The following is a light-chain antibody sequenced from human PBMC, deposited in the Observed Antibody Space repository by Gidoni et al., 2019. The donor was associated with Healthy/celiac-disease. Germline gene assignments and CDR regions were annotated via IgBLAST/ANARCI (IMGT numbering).Light chain of an antibody. CDR2: GAS. V-gene: IGKV3-20*01. CDR3: QQYGSSPRFT. CDR1: QSVSSSH. J-gene: IGKJ3*01. Sequence: IVLTQSPGPLSLSPGERTTLSCRASQSVSSSHLAWYQQKPGQAPRLLIYGASSRATGIPDRFSGSGSGTDFTLTISRLEPEDFAVYYCQQYGSSPRFTFGPGTKVDIK.